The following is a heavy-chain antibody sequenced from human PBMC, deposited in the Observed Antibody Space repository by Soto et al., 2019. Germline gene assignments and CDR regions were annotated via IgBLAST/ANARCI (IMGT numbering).Heavy chain of an antibody. Sequence: VQLVESGGGVVQPGRSLRLSCVASGFTFSSYGIHWVRQAPGKGLEWVAVISYDGSNKYYADSVKGRFTISRDNSKDTLYLQMDSLRPEDTAAYYCAKEVAVAGDFDYWGHGTLVTVSS. CDR2: ISYDGSNK. CDR3: AKEVAVAGDFDY. J-gene: IGHJ4*01. D-gene: IGHD6-19*01. V-gene: IGHV3-30*18. CDR1: GFTFSSYG.